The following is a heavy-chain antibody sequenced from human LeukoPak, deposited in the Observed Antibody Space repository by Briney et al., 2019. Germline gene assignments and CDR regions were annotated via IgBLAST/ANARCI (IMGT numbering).Heavy chain of an antibody. CDR1: GFTFGGYA. D-gene: IGHD4-23*01. CDR3: TRDTLLDYGGYWYFDL. V-gene: IGHV3-49*04. CDR2: IRSKAYGGTT. Sequence: GGSLRLSCTASGFTFGGYAMSWVRQAPGKGLEWVGFIRSKAYGGTTEYAASVKGRFTISRDDSKSIAYLQMNSLKTEDTAVYYCTRDTLLDYGGYWYFDLWGRGTLVTVSS. J-gene: IGHJ2*01.